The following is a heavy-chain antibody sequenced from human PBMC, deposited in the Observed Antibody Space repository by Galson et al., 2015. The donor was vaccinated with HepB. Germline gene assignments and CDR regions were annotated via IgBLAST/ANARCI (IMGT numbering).Heavy chain of an antibody. D-gene: IGHD3-10*01. Sequence: SVKVSCKASGYTFTGYYMHWVRQAPGQGLEWMGWISAYNGNTNYAQKLQGRVTMTTDTSTSTAYMELRSLRSDDTAVYYCARDWQGTMVRGVIAWFDPWGQGTLVTVSS. J-gene: IGHJ5*02. CDR1: GYTFTGYY. CDR3: ARDWQGTMVRGVIAWFDP. V-gene: IGHV1-18*04. CDR2: ISAYNGNT.